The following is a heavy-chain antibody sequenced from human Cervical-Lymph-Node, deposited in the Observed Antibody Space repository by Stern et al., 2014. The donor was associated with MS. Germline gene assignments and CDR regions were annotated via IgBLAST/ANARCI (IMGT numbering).Heavy chain of an antibody. Sequence: MQLVESGAEVKKPGASVKVSCKVSGYTLTELSMHWVRQAPGKGLEWMGGFDPEDGETIYAQKFQGRVTMTEDTSTDTAYMELSSLRSEDTAVYYCATHPPARGDYVLHYWGQGTLVTVSS. CDR3: ATHPPARGDYVLHY. CDR2: FDPEDGET. V-gene: IGHV1-24*01. J-gene: IGHJ4*02. CDR1: GYTLTELS. D-gene: IGHD4-17*01.